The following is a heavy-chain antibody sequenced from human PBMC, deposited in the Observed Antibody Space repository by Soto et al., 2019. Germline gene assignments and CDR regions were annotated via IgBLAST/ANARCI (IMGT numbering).Heavy chain of an antibody. CDR3: ARSEATGLDY. J-gene: IGHJ4*02. Sequence: QVQLQESGPGLVKPSGTLSLTCTVSGGSMSSSNWWNWVRQSPGKGREWIGEAHHSGRTNYNPSLKSRVTISVDKSKNPFSLKLSSVTAADTAVYYCARSEATGLDYWGQGTLVTVSS. V-gene: IGHV4-4*02. CDR1: GGSMSSSNW. D-gene: IGHD1-26*01. CDR2: AHHSGRT.